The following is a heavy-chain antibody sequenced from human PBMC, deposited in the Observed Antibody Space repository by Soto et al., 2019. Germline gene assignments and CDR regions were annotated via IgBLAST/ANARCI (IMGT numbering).Heavy chain of an antibody. D-gene: IGHD3-22*01. V-gene: IGHV4-31*03. CDR3: AIRSSDSSGYYSLYFDY. CDR1: GGSLTSGDYY. CDR2: IYYSGST. Sequence: SETLSLTCTVSGGSLTSGDYYWSWIRQHPGKGLEWIGYIYYSGSTYYNPSLKSRVTISVDTSKNQFSLKLSSVTAADTAVYYCAIRSSDSSGYYSLYFDYWGQGTLVTVSS. J-gene: IGHJ4*02.